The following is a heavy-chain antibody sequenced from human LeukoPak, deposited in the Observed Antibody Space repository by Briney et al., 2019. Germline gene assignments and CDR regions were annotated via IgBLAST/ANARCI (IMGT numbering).Heavy chain of an antibody. J-gene: IGHJ4*02. D-gene: IGHD5-18*01. CDR3: ARGGRYSYGDLDY. CDR2: MNPNSGNT. Sequence: ASVKVSCKASGYTFTSYDINWVRQAPGQGLEWMGWMNPNSGNTGYAQKFQGRVTITRNTSISTAYMELSSLRSEDTAVYYCARGGRYSYGDLDYWGQGTLVTVSS. CDR1: GYTFTSYD. V-gene: IGHV1-8*01.